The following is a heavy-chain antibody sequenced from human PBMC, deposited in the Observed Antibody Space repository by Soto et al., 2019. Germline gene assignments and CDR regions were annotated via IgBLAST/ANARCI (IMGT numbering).Heavy chain of an antibody. D-gene: IGHD2-15*01. J-gene: IGHJ6*02. V-gene: IGHV1-69*01. Sequence: QVQLVQSGAEVKKPGSSVKVSCKASGGTFSSYAISWVRQAPGQGLEWMGGIIPIFGTANYAQKFQGRVTITADESTSKVYMELSSLRSEDTAVYYCASPLPDIVVVVAAMRYYYGMDVWGQGTTVTFYS. CDR2: IIPIFGTA. CDR3: ASPLPDIVVVVAAMRYYYGMDV. CDR1: GGTFSSYA.